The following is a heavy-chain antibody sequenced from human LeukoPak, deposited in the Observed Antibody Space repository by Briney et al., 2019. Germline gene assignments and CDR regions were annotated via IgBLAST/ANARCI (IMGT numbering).Heavy chain of an antibody. CDR2: IYYSGST. CDR1: GGSISSYY. Sequence: SETLSLTCTVSGGSISSYYWSWIRQPPGKGLEWIGYIYYSGSTNYNPSLKSRVTISVDTSKNQFSLKLSSVTAADTAVYYCARVVASQTSYYYYMDVWGKGTTVTVSS. D-gene: IGHD3-10*01. J-gene: IGHJ6*03. V-gene: IGHV4-59*01. CDR3: ARVVASQTSYYYYMDV.